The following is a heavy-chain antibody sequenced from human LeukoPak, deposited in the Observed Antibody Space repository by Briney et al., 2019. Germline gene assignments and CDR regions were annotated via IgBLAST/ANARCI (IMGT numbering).Heavy chain of an antibody. V-gene: IGHV3-23*01. D-gene: IGHD6-13*01. CDR3: AKGKTSSWVIYGMDV. CDR1: GFTFSSYA. Sequence: GGSLRLSCAASGFTFSSYAMSWVRQAPGKGLEWVSAISGSGGSTYYADSVKGRFTISRDNSKNTLYLQMNSLRAEDTAVYYCAKGKTSSWVIYGMDVWGQGTTVTVSS. CDR2: ISGSGGST. J-gene: IGHJ6*02.